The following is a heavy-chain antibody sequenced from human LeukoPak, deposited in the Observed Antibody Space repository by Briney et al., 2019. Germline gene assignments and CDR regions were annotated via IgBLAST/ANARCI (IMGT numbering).Heavy chain of an antibody. CDR3: ARHRGYSYGYDAFDI. D-gene: IGHD5-18*01. CDR2: IYSSGST. J-gene: IGHJ3*02. Sequence: PSETLSLTCTVSGGSISSYYWSWIRQPPGKGLEWIGYIYSSGSTNYNPSLKSRVTISVDTSKNQFSLKLSSVTAADTAVYYCARHRGYSYGYDAFDIWGQGTMVTVSS. V-gene: IGHV4-59*08. CDR1: GGSISSYY.